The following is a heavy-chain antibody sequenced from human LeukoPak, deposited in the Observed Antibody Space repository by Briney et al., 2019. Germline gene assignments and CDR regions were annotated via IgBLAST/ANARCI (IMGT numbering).Heavy chain of an antibody. CDR1: GGSISSSSYY. D-gene: IGHD3-3*02. Sequence: SETLSLTCTVSGGSISSSSYYWGWIRQPPGKGLEWIGSIYYSGSTYYNPSLKSRVTISVDTSKNQFSLKLSSVTAADTAVYYCARAMQFWFEYYYYMDVWGKGTTVTVSS. V-gene: IGHV4-39*07. CDR2: IYYSGST. J-gene: IGHJ6*03. CDR3: ARAMQFWFEYYYYMDV.